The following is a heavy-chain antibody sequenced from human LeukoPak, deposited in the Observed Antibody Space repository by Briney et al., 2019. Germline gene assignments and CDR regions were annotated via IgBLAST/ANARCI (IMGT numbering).Heavy chain of an antibody. D-gene: IGHD1-1*01. CDR2: INYNGDYT. Sequence: GGSLRLSCAASGFTFSSYAMSWVRQAPGKGLEWVSTINYNGDYTYYADSVKGRFTISRDNSKNTLYLQMNSLRAEDTAVYYCAKDYKRRIMDVWGKGTTVTVSS. V-gene: IGHV3-23*01. CDR3: AKDYKRRIMDV. CDR1: GFTFSSYA. J-gene: IGHJ6*03.